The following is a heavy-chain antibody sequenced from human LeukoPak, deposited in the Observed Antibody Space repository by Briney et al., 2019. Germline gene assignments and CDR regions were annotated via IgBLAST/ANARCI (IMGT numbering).Heavy chain of an antibody. J-gene: IGHJ4*02. CDR3: ASKSTATHDY. CDR1: GFTFSSYS. Sequence: GGSLRLSCAASGFTFSSYSMNWVRQAPGKGLEWVSSISSSSSYIYYADSVKGRFTISRDNAKNSLYLRMNSLRAEDTAVYYCASKSTATHDYWGQGTLVTVSS. V-gene: IGHV3-21*01. D-gene: IGHD5-18*01. CDR2: ISSSSSYI.